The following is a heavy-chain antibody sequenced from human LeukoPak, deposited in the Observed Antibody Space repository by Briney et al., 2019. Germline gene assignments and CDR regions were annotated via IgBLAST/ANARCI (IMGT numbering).Heavy chain of an antibody. V-gene: IGHV4-4*07. J-gene: IGHJ6*03. CDR2: IYTSGST. CDR3: ARSGGYSYGRIYYYYYMDV. D-gene: IGHD5-18*01. CDR1: GGSISSYY. Sequence: PSETLSLTCTVSGGSISSYYWSWIRQPAGKGLKWIGRIYTSGSTNYNPSLKSRVTMSVDTSKNQFSLKLSSVTAADTAVYYCARSGGYSYGRIYYYYYMDVWGKGTTVTVSS.